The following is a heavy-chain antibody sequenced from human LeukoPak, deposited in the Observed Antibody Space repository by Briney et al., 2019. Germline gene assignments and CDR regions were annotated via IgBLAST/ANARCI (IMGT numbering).Heavy chain of an antibody. CDR3: ARSEMATILGFDY. CDR2: ISSSSSYI. CDR1: GFIFSSYE. V-gene: IGHV3-21*04. Sequence: GGSLRLSCAASGFIFSSYEMNWVRQAPGKGLEWVSSISSSSSYIYYADSVKGRFTISRDNAKNSLYLQMNSLRAEDTAVYYCARSEMATILGFDYWGQGTLVTASS. J-gene: IGHJ4*02. D-gene: IGHD5-24*01.